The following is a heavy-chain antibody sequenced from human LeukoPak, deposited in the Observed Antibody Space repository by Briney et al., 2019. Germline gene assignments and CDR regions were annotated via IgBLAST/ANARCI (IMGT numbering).Heavy chain of an antibody. CDR3: VRDRGTYRPIDY. Sequence: GGSLGLSCAASGFTFSSYAMHWVRQAPGKGLEWVAVISYDGSNKYYADSVKGRFTISRDNSKNTLYLQMNSLRAEDTAIYYCVRDRGTYRPIDYWGQGTLVTVSS. D-gene: IGHD1-26*01. J-gene: IGHJ4*02. CDR1: GFTFSSYA. V-gene: IGHV3-30-3*01. CDR2: ISYDGSNK.